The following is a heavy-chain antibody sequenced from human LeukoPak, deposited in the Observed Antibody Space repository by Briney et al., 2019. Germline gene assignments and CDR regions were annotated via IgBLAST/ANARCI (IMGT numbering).Heavy chain of an antibody. V-gene: IGHV4-59*08. Sequence: SETLSLTCTVSGGSISSYYWSWIRQPPGKGLEWIGYIYYSGSTNYNPSLKSRVTISVDTSKNQFSLKLSSVTAADTAVYYCAAGTNTIFGVPSSFDYWGQGTLVTVSS. J-gene: IGHJ4*02. CDR2: IYYSGST. CDR1: GGSISSYY. CDR3: AAGTNTIFGVPSSFDY. D-gene: IGHD3-3*01.